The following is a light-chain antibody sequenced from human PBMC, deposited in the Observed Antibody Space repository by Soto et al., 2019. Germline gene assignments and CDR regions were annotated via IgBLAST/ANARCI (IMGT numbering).Light chain of an antibody. CDR1: SSDVGGYDH. J-gene: IGLJ3*02. CDR2: DVP. Sequence: QSALTQPASVSGSPGQSITISCTGTSSDVGGYDHVSWYQQHPGKAPKLIIYDVPVRPSGISPRFSGSKSDKTASLAVSGLQPEDEADYYCSSYTNKDTLLFGGGTKVTVL. CDR3: SSYTNKDTLL. V-gene: IGLV2-14*03.